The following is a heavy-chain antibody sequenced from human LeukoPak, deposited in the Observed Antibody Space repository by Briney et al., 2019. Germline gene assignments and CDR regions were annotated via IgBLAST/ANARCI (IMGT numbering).Heavy chain of an antibody. CDR1: GFTFDDYA. D-gene: IGHD6-13*01. Sequence: QTGGSLTLSCAASGFTFDDYAMHWVRQAPGKGLEWVSGISWNSGSIVYADSVKGQFTISRHNAKNSLYLQMNRLRAEDTAVYYCARDLMGIAYRGAFYYWGPGTLVTVSS. CDR3: ARDLMGIAYRGAFYY. CDR2: ISWNSGSI. V-gene: IGHV3-9*01. J-gene: IGHJ4*02.